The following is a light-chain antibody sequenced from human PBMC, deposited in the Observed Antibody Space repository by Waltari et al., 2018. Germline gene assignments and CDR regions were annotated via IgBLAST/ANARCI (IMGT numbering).Light chain of an antibody. V-gene: IGLV2-14*03. CDR1: SSDLGAYNF. J-gene: IGLJ1*01. Sequence: QSALTQPASVSGSPGQSLTISCTGTSSDLGAYNFVSWYQKHPGKAPKVMIYDVNNRPSGVSSRFSGSKSGNTASLTLSGLQAEDEADYYCSSYTTGSTRYVFGSGTKVTVL. CDR3: SSYTTGSTRYV. CDR2: DVN.